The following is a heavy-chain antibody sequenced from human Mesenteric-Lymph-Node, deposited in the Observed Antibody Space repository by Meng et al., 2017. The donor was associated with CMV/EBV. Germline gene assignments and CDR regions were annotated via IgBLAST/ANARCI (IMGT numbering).Heavy chain of an antibody. Sequence: GGSLRLSCAASGFTFDDYAMHWVRQAPGKGLEWVSGISWNSGSIGYADSVKGRFTISRDNAKNSLYLQMNSLRAEDTAVYYCARGGSEYHDFWSGYWNWGQGTLVTVSS. D-gene: IGHD3-3*01. J-gene: IGHJ4*02. CDR3: ARGGSEYHDFWSGYWN. V-gene: IGHV3-9*01. CDR2: ISWNSGSI. CDR1: GFTFDDYA.